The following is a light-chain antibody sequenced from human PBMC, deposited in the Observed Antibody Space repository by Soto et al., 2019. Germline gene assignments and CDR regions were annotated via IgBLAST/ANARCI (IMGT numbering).Light chain of an antibody. Sequence: GYRVTITCRASQSISYWLAWYQQKPGKAPKLLIYDASSLESGVPSRFSGGRSGTEFTLTISSLQPDDFATYYCQQYKSYPLTFGGGTKVDIK. J-gene: IGKJ4*01. CDR2: DAS. V-gene: IGKV1-5*01. CDR3: QQYKSYPLT. CDR1: QSISYW.